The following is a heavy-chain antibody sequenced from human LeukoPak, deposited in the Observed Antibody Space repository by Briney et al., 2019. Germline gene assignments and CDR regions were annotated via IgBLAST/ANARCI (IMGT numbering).Heavy chain of an antibody. V-gene: IGHV4-4*07. D-gene: IGHD2-15*01. CDR1: GGSISSYY. Sequence: SETLSLTCTVSGGSISSYYWSWIRQPAGKGLGWIGRIYTSGSTNYNHPLKSRVTMSVDTSKNQFSLKLSSVTAADTAVYYCATSGCSGGSCYSFFPTDEDAFDIWGQGTMVTVSS. J-gene: IGHJ3*02. CDR3: ATSGCSGGSCYSFFPTDEDAFDI. CDR2: IYTSGST.